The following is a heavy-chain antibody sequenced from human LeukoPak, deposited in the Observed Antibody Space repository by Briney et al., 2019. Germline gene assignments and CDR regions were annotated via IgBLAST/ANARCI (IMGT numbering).Heavy chain of an antibody. CDR1: GFTFSSYG. J-gene: IGHJ4*02. V-gene: IGHV3-30*03. D-gene: IGHD4-17*01. CDR2: ISYDGSNK. Sequence: GGSLRLSCSASGFTFSSYGMHWVRQAPGKGLEWVAVISYDGSNKYYADSVKGRFTISRDNSKNTLYLQINSLRAEDTAVYYCARSTGGIDYWGQGTLVTVSS. CDR3: ARSTGGIDY.